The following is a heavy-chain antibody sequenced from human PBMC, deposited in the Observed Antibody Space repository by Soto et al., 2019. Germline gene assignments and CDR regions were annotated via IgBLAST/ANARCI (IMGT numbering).Heavy chain of an antibody. V-gene: IGHV3-48*01. J-gene: IGHJ3*02. CDR2: ISSSSSTI. Sequence: PGGSLRLSCAASGFTFSSYSMNWVRQAPGKGLEWVSYISSSSSTIYYADSVKGRFTISRDNAKNSLYLQMNSLRAEDTAVYYCGRELGFRRGGPNDAFDIWGKGKMFTVSS. CDR1: GFTFSSYS. CDR3: GRELGFRRGGPNDAFDI.